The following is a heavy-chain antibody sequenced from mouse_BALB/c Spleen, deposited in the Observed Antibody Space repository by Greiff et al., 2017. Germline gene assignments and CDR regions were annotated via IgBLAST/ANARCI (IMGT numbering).Heavy chain of an antibody. V-gene: IGHV1-18*01. CDR2: INPNNGGT. CDR3: ARSMITTKGFAY. Sequence: VQLKESGPELVKPGASVKIPCKASGYTFTDYNMDWVKQSHGKSLEWIGDINPNNGGTIYNQKFKGKATLTVDKSSSTAYMELRSLTSEDTAVYYCARSMITTKGFAYWGQGTLVTVSA. CDR1: GYTFTDYN. J-gene: IGHJ3*01. D-gene: IGHD2-4*01.